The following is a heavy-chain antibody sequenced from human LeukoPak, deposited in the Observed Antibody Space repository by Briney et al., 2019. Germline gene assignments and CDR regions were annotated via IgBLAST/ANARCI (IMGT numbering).Heavy chain of an antibody. Sequence: GGSLRLSCAASGLTFSTYGMSWVRQAPGKGLEWVSAIRGSGDRTHYADSVKGQFTISRDNSKNTLYLQMNSLRAEDTAVYYCAKDSKIVGATFRSYHYMDVWGKGTAVTVSS. D-gene: IGHD1-26*01. CDR3: AKDSKIVGATFRSYHYMDV. V-gene: IGHV3-23*01. CDR1: GLTFSTYG. CDR2: IRGSGDRT. J-gene: IGHJ6*03.